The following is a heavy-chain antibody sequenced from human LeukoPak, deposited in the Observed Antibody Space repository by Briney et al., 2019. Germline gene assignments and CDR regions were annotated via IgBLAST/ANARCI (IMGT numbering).Heavy chain of an antibody. CDR2: ISTSSSYI. J-gene: IGHJ4*02. CDR1: GFTFSSYA. Sequence: PGGSLRVSCAASGFTFSSYAMSWVRQAPGKGLEWVSSISTSSSYIYYADSVKGRFTISRDNAKNSLNLQMNSLRVEDTAVYYCARDRDWNSGFDYWGQGTLVTVSS. D-gene: IGHD1-7*01. CDR3: ARDRDWNSGFDY. V-gene: IGHV3-21*01.